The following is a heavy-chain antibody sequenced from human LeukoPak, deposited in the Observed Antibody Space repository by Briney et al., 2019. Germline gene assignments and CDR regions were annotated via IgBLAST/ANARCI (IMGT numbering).Heavy chain of an antibody. Sequence: SETLSLTRTASGGSISSYYWSWIRQPPGKGLEWIGYIHYSGSTKYNPSLKSRVAISVDASKNQFSLKLSSVTAADTAVYYCARHTSYYDSTGYYYGGDWFDPWGQGTLVTVSS. D-gene: IGHD3-22*01. V-gene: IGHV4-59*08. CDR3: ARHTSYYDSTGYYYGGDWFDP. CDR2: IHYSGST. J-gene: IGHJ5*02. CDR1: GGSISSYY.